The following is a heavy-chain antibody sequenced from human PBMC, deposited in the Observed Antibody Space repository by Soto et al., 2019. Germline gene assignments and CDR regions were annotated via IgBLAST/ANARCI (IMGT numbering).Heavy chain of an antibody. CDR3: ARDRSGSYLDNWFDP. J-gene: IGHJ5*02. CDR1: GGSISSSNW. CDR2: IYHSGNT. Sequence: QVQLQESGPGLVKPSGTLSLTCAVSGGSISSSNWWSWVRQPPGKGLGWIGEIYHSGNTNYNPSLKSRVTISVDKSKNQFSLKLSSVTAADTAVYYCARDRSGSYLDNWFDPWGQGTLVTVSS. V-gene: IGHV4-4*02. D-gene: IGHD1-26*01.